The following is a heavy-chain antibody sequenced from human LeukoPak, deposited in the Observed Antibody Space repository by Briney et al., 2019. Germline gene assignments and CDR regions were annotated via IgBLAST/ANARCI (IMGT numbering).Heavy chain of an antibody. J-gene: IGHJ4*02. D-gene: IGHD3-22*01. V-gene: IGHV4-38-2*02. CDR2: IYHAGNT. Sequence: KPSQTLSLTCTVSGGSISSGYFWGWIRQPPGKGLEWIASIYHAGNTYYNPSLKSRVTISVDTSKNQFSLKLSSVTAADTAIYYCARNPFFDSGGYYYDFDYWGQGTLVTVSS. CDR1: GGSISSGYF. CDR3: ARNPFFDSGGYYYDFDY.